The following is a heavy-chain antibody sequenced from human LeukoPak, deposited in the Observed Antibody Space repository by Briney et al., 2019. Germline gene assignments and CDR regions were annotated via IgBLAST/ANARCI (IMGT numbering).Heavy chain of an antibody. CDR2: IYHSGST. CDR1: GGSITSSNW. J-gene: IGHJ3*02. Sequence: PSETLSLTCAVSGGSITSSNWWNWVRQPPGKGLEWIGEIYHSGSTNYSPSLKSRVTISVDKSKNQFSLKVTSVTAADTAVYYCATNGGGGRATAFDIWGPGTMATVS. D-gene: IGHD1-1*01. V-gene: IGHV4-4*02. CDR3: ATNGGGGRATAFDI.